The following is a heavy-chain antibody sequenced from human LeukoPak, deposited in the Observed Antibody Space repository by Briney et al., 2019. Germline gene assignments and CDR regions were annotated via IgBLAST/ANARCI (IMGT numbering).Heavy chain of an antibody. CDR2: IYVTGT. Sequence: SETLSLTCTVSGGSIGTYYWSWVRQSPGTGLEWIGYIYVTGTRYNPYLQSRVTISVDRSRNQFFLNMTSVTAADTAVYYCARHIGGGIEDMDVWGRETKVTVSS. CDR1: GGSIGTYY. CDR3: ARHIGGGIEDMDV. D-gene: IGHD3-16*02. V-gene: IGHV4-59*08. J-gene: IGHJ6*03.